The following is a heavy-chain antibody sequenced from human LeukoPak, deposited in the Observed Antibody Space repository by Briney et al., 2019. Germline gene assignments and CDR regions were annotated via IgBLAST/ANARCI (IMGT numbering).Heavy chain of an antibody. CDR1: GFTFSSYS. CDR2: ISSSSSYI. CDR3: ARDYGGSSPFDY. J-gene: IGHJ4*02. D-gene: IGHD4-23*01. Sequence: GGSLRLSCEASGFTFSSYSMNWVRQAPGKGLEWVSSISSSSSYIYYADSVKGRFTISRDNAKNSVYLQMNSLRAEDTAVYYCARDYGGSSPFDYWGQGTLVTVSS. V-gene: IGHV3-21*01.